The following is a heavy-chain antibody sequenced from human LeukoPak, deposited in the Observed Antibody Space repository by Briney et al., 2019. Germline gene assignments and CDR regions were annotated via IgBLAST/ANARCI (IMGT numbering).Heavy chain of an antibody. CDR3: ASPQTSSSSTASLGY. V-gene: IGHV3-11*01. D-gene: IGHD6-6*01. Sequence: GGSLRLSCAASGFPFSNYFMSWIRQAPGKGLEWISYIGSSGYTIYYSDSVKGRFTISRDNAKNSLYLQMDSLRAEDTAIDYCASPQTSSSSTASLGYWGQGTLSPSPQ. CDR2: IGSSGYTI. CDR1: GFPFSNYF. J-gene: IGHJ4*02.